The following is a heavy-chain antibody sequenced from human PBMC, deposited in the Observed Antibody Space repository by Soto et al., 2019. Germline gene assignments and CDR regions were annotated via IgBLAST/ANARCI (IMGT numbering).Heavy chain of an antibody. CDR2: IIPIFGTA. CDR3: ARPYSDIAAAGYRYDGMDV. J-gene: IGHJ6*02. Sequence: GASVKVSCKASGGTFSSYAISWVRQAPGQGLEWMGGIIPIFGTANYAQKFQGRVTITADESTSTAYMELSSLRSADTAVYYCARPYSDIAAAGYRYDGMDVWGQGTTVTVSS. D-gene: IGHD6-13*01. V-gene: IGHV1-69*13. CDR1: GGTFSSYA.